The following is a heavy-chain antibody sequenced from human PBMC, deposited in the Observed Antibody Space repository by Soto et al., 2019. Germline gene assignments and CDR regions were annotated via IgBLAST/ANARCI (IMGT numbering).Heavy chain of an antibody. CDR2: IGGLSGGT. Sequence: GGSLRLSCVASGFTFSIYAMSWVRQAPGKGLEWVSGIGGLSGGTDYADSVKGRLTISRDNSKNTLYLQMNSLRAEDTAVYFCAKVSVLTESYHYYAMDVWGQGTTVTVSS. J-gene: IGHJ6*02. CDR3: AKVSVLTESYHYYAMDV. D-gene: IGHD3-9*01. CDR1: GFTFSIYA. V-gene: IGHV3-23*01.